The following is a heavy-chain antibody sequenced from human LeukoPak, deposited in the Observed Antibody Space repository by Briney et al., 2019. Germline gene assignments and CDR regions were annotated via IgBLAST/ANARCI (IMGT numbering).Heavy chain of an antibody. J-gene: IGHJ3*02. D-gene: IGHD4-23*01. CDR3: ARERWFDI. Sequence: SETLSLTCTVSGGSISSDNYYWIWIRQPAGKGLEWIGRIYTSGSTNYNPSLKSRVSISIDTSKNQFSLKLSSVTAADTAVYYCARERWFDIWGQGTMVTVSS. V-gene: IGHV4-61*02. CDR2: IYTSGST. CDR1: GGSISSDNYY.